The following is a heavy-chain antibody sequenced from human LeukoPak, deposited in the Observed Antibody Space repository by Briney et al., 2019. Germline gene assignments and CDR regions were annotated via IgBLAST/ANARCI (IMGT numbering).Heavy chain of an antibody. CDR2: IYYSGST. J-gene: IGHJ3*02. CDR3: ARHNYYYGALGGAFDI. V-gene: IGHV4-39*01. CDR1: GGSISSSSYY. D-gene: IGHD3-10*01. Sequence: PSETLSLTCTVSGGSISSSSYYWGWIRQPPGKGLEWIGSIYYSGSTYYNPSLKSRVTISVDTSKNQFSLKLSSVTAADTAVYYCARHNYYYGALGGAFDIWGQGTMVTVSS.